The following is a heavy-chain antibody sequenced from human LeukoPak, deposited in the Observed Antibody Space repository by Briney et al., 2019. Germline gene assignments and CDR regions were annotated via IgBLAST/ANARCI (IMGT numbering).Heavy chain of an antibody. CDR1: GGSISRYY. CDR2: IYYSGST. J-gene: IGHJ4*02. D-gene: IGHD5-24*01. CDR3: ARDKRGRDYFDY. V-gene: IGHV4-59*01. Sequence: SETLSLTCTVSGGSISRYYWSWIRQPPGKGLEWIGYIYYSGSTNYNPSLKSRVTISVDTSKNQFSLKLSSVTAADTAVYYCARDKRGRDYFDYWGQGTLVTVSS.